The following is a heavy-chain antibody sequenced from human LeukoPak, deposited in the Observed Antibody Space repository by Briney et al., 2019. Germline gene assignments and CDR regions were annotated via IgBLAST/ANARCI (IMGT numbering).Heavy chain of an antibody. V-gene: IGHV1-2*02. D-gene: IGHD3-10*01. CDR2: INPNSGGT. J-gene: IGHJ4*02. Sequence: ASLTVPFKSSVYTFTTYYIHWVRRAPGQGLEWMGWINPNSGGTNYAQKFQGRVTMTRDTSISTAYMERSRLRSDDTAVYYCARVKYYYGSGSYHFRLSPFDYWGQGTLVTVSS. CDR1: VYTFTTYY. CDR3: ARVKYYYGSGSYHFRLSPFDY.